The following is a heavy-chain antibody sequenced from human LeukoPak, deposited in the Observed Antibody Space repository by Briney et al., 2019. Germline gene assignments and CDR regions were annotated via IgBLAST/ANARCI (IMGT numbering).Heavy chain of an antibody. V-gene: IGHV1-24*01. CDR3: TTREIVVEPAQTSMVRGVLWRSDF. J-gene: IGHJ4*01. Sequence: ASVKVSCKASGYTFTSYAMNWVRQAPRKGLEWMGGFDPKEGERVYAQNFQGRFTMTEDTSSGTAYMELNSLRSEDTAVYYCTTREIVVEPAQTSMVRGVLWRSDFWGHGTLVTVSS. CDR2: FDPKEGER. D-gene: IGHD3-10*01. CDR1: GYTFTSYA.